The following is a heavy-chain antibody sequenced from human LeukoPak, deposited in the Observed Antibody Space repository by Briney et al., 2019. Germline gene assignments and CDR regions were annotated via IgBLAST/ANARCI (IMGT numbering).Heavy chain of an antibody. Sequence: PGGSLRLSCAASGFTFSSYAMSWVRQAPGKGLEWVSGISGSDGSTYYADSVKGRFTIPRDNSKNTLYLQMNSLRAEDTAVYYCAKEVAALGIPDFDYWGQGTLVTVSS. CDR1: GFTFSSYA. CDR3: AKEVAALGIPDFDY. J-gene: IGHJ4*02. V-gene: IGHV3-23*01. CDR2: ISGSDGST. D-gene: IGHD5-12*01.